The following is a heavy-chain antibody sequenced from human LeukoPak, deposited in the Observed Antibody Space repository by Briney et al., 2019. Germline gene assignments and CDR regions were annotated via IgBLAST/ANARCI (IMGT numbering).Heavy chain of an antibody. Sequence: SETLSLTCTVSGGSISSYYWSWIRQPPGKGLEWIGYIYYSGSSNYNPSLKSRVTISVDTSKSQFSLKLSSVTAADTAVYYCARGHYYYGSGSYYGFDYWGQVTLVTVSS. V-gene: IGHV4-59*01. D-gene: IGHD3-10*01. CDR1: GGSISSYY. CDR2: IYYSGSS. CDR3: ARGHYYYGSGSYYGFDY. J-gene: IGHJ4*02.